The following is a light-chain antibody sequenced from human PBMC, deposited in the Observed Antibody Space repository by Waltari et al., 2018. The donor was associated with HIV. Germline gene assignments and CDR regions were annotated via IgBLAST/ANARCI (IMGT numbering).Light chain of an antibody. Sequence: VLTPPPSAPATPGQRVTISCTGGSSNTVPGYAVHWYQQLPGRAPKVVIYGNSNRPSGVPDRFSGSKSGSSASLVITGLQSEDEADYYCQSYDSNLSGVFGGGTKVTVL. V-gene: IGLV1-40*01. CDR1: SSNTVPGYA. CDR2: GNS. J-gene: IGLJ2*01. CDR3: QSYDSNLSGV.